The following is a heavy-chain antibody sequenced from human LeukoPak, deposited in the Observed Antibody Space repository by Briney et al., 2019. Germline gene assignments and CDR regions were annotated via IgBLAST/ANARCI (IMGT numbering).Heavy chain of an antibody. V-gene: IGHV4-38-2*02. CDR3: ARRLPGGGITIFGVITGGWFDP. J-gene: IGHJ5*02. CDR2: LSHNGST. Sequence: SETLSLTCTVSGYSISSGSYWDWIRQPPGKGLEWIGSLSHNGSTYYNPSLKSRVAIGVDTSKSQFSLKLRSVTAADTAVYYCARRLPGGGITIFGVITGGWFDPWGPGTLVTVSS. D-gene: IGHD3-3*01. CDR1: GYSISSGSY.